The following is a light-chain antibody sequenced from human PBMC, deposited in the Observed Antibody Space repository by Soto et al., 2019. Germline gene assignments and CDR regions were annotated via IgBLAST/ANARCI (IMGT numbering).Light chain of an antibody. CDR1: QTLLHSNGYNY. CDR2: LGS. CDR3: MQALQTPPA. Sequence: EIVMTQSPLSLPVTPGEPASISCRSSQTLLHSNGYNYLDWYLQKPGQPPQLLFYLGSSRASGVPDRFSGRGSGTDFTLKISRVEAEDVGVYYCMQALQTPPAFGQGTKLEIK. J-gene: IGKJ2*01. V-gene: IGKV2-28*01.